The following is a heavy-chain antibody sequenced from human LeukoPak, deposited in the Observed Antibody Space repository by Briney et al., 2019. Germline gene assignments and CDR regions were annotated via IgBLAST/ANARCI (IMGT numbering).Heavy chain of an antibody. CDR3: ARSHYDSSVWEYFQH. D-gene: IGHD3-22*01. V-gene: IGHV4-38-2*02. CDR2: IYYSGST. CDR1: GYSISSGYY. Sequence: PSETLSLTCTVSGYSISSGYYWGWIRQPPGKGLEWIGSIYYSGSTYYNPSLKSRVTISVDTSKNQFSLELSSVTAADTAVYYCARSHYDSSVWEYFQHWGQGTLVTVSS. J-gene: IGHJ1*01.